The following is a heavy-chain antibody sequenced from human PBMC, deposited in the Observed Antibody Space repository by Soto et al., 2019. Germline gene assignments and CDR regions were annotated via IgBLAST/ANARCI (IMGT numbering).Heavy chain of an antibody. J-gene: IGHJ3*02. CDR1: GYTFTGYY. Sequence: QLQLVQSGAEVKKPGASVKVSCKASGYTFTGYYMYWVRQAPGQGLEWMGWINPNSGGTNYAQKFQGRVTTTRDTSISTAYMELSRLRSDDTAVYYCARDEDCSSTSCPFAFDIWGQGTMVTVSS. V-gene: IGHV1-2*02. CDR2: INPNSGGT. CDR3: ARDEDCSSTSCPFAFDI. D-gene: IGHD2-2*01.